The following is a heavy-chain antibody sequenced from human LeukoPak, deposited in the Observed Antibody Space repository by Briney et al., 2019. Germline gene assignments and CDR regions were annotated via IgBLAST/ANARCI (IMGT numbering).Heavy chain of an antibody. CDR1: GFTFSSYA. Sequence: PGGSLRLACAASGFTFSSYAMSWVRQAPGKGLEWVSAISGRGGSTYYADSVKGRFTISRDNSKNTLYLQMNSLRAEDTAVYYCAKGLEGVVVITNFDYWGQGTLVTVSS. CDR3: AKGLEGVVVITNFDY. J-gene: IGHJ4*02. CDR2: ISGRGGST. D-gene: IGHD3-22*01. V-gene: IGHV3-23*01.